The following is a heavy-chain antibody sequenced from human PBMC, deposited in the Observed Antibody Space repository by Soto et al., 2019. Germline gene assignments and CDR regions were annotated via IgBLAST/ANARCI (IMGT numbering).Heavy chain of an antibody. J-gene: IGHJ5*01. D-gene: IGHD1-26*01. CDR2: IFYSGRT. CDR3: ARELGSQRVWEGWFDS. CDR1: GGSISYYY. V-gene: IGHV4-59*01. Sequence: SETLSLTCTVAGGSISYYYWSWIRQPPGKGLEWIGYIFYSGRTDYNPSLESRVTISVDTSKNQFSLKLSSVTAADTAVYYCARELGSQRVWEGWFDSRAQRTLVTVSS.